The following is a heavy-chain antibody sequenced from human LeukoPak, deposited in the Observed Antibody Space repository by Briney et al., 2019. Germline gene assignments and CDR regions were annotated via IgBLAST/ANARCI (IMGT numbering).Heavy chain of an antibody. CDR2: IKQDGSDK. J-gene: IGHJ4*02. CDR1: GFPFSSSW. CDR3: ARDYD. D-gene: IGHD3-16*01. V-gene: IGHV3-7*04. Sequence: GGSLRLSCAASGFPFSSSWMTWVRQAPGKGLEWVANIKQDGSDKYYVDSVKGRFTISRDNAKNSLFLQMNSLRAEDTAVYYCARDYDWGQGTLVTVSS.